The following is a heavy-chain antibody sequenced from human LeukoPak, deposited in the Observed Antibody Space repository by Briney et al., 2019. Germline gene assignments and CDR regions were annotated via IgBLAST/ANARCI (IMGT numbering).Heavy chain of an antibody. V-gene: IGHV1-18*01. CDR1: GYTLTELS. J-gene: IGHJ4*02. Sequence: ASVKVSCKVSGYTLTELSMHWVRQAPGTGLEWMGWISAYNGNTNYAQKLQGRVTMTTDTSTSTAYMELRSLRSDDTAVYYCARVLGTMVRGVIGNDYWGQGTLVTVSS. CDR2: ISAYNGNT. CDR3: ARVLGTMVRGVIGNDY. D-gene: IGHD3-10*01.